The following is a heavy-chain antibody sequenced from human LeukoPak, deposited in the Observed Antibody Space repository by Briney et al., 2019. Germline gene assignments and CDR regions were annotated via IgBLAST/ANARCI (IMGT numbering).Heavy chain of an antibody. CDR3: ARHWCTSCYVPEYYYGMDV. Sequence: SETLSLTCTVSGGSISSYYWSWIRQPPGKGLEWIGYNYYSGSTNYNPSLRSRVTISVDTSKNQFSLKLSSVTAADTAVYYCARHWCTSCYVPEYYYGMDVWGQGTTVTVSS. CDR2: NYYSGST. CDR1: GGSISSYY. D-gene: IGHD2-2*01. J-gene: IGHJ6*02. V-gene: IGHV4-59*08.